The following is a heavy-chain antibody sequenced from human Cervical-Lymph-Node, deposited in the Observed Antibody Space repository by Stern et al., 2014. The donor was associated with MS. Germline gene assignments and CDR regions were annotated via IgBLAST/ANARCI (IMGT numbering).Heavy chain of an antibody. D-gene: IGHD2-15*01. CDR3: ARGLLGSENAFDI. CDR2: ISAYNGNT. J-gene: IGHJ3*02. CDR1: GYTFTSYG. Sequence: QLVQSGAEVKKPVASVKVSCKASGYTFTSYGISWVRQAPEQGLEWMGWISAYNGNTNYAQKLQGRGTMHTDKCTSTAYMELRSLRSDDTAVYYCARGLLGSENAFDIWGQGTMVTVSS. V-gene: IGHV1-18*01.